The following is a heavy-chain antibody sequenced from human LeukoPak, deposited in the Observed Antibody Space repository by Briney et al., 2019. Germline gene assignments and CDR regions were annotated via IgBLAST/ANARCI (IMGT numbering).Heavy chain of an antibody. Sequence: GGSLRLSCSASGFTFSCYAMHWVRQAPGKGLEYVSAISGNGGTTYYADSVKGRFSISRDNSKNTLFLQLSNLTSEDTAVYYCVMALLGTAPVEWGQGTLVTVSS. CDR3: VMALLGTAPVE. CDR1: GFTFSCYA. J-gene: IGHJ4*02. CDR2: ISGNGGTT. D-gene: IGHD1-7*01. V-gene: IGHV3-64D*06.